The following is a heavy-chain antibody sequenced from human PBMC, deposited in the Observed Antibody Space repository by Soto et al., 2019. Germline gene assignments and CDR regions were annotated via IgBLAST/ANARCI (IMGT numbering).Heavy chain of an antibody. CDR1: GGSISSGGYY. J-gene: IGHJ3*02. Sequence: SETLSLTCTVSGGSISSGGYYWSWIRQHPGKGLEWIGYIYYSGSTYYNPSLKSRVTISVDTSKNQFSLKLSSVTAADTAVYYCARVPNRAYCGGACAPLAFDIWGQGTMVTVSS. CDR3: ARVPNRAYCGGACAPLAFDI. CDR2: IYYSGST. V-gene: IGHV4-31*03. D-gene: IGHD2-21*02.